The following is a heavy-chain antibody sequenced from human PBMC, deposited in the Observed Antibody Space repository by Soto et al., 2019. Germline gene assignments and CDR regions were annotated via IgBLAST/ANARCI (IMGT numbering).Heavy chain of an antibody. CDR1: GYSFTSYW. D-gene: IGHD2-21*02. CDR2: IYPGDSDT. Sequence: GESLKISCKGSGYSFTSYWIGWVRQMPGKGLEWMGIIYPGDSDTRYSPSFQGQVTISADKSISTAYLQWSSLKASDTAMYYCARGAYCGGDCYLNDYWGQGTLVTVSS. CDR3: ARGAYCGGDCYLNDY. J-gene: IGHJ4*02. V-gene: IGHV5-51*01.